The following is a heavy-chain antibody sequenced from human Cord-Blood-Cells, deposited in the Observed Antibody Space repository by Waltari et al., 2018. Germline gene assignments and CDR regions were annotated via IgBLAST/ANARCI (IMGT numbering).Heavy chain of an antibody. CDR3: AQGCSSTSCPMPHFDY. CDR1: GYTFTSYA. Sequence: QVQLVQSGSELKKPGASVKVSCKASGYTFTSYAMHWVRQDPGQGLEWMGWINTNTGNPTYAQGFTGRFVFSLDTSVSTAYLQISSLKAEDTAVYYCAQGCSSTSCPMPHFDYWGQGTLVTVSS. J-gene: IGHJ4*02. V-gene: IGHV7-4-1*02. D-gene: IGHD2-2*01. CDR2: INTNTGNP.